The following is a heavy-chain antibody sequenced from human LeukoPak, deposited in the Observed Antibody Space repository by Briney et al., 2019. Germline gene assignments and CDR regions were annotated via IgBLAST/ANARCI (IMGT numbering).Heavy chain of an antibody. Sequence: PGGSLRLSCAASGFTFSSYWMSWVRQAPGKGLEWVANIKQGGSEKYYVDSVKGRFTISRDNAKNSLYLQMNSLRAEDTAVYYCARASYDSSGYYLEVRYYFDYWGQGTLVTVSS. CDR3: ARASYDSSGYYLEVRYYFDY. CDR2: IKQGGSEK. J-gene: IGHJ4*02. CDR1: GFTFSSYW. D-gene: IGHD3-22*01. V-gene: IGHV3-7*01.